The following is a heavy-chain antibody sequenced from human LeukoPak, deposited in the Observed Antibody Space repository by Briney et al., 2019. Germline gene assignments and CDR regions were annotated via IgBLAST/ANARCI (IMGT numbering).Heavy chain of an antibody. CDR2: KYYSGSP. D-gene: IGHD3-3*01. CDR1: GRSVTDYF. Sequence: PSGTLPLTCTVSGRSVTDYFWSWIRQPPGKGLEWIGYKYYSGSPNYNPSLKSRVNISVDTSKNQVSLKLSSVTAADTAVYYCARVSDFWSGRNWFDPWGQGTLVTVSS. J-gene: IGHJ5*02. CDR3: ARVSDFWSGRNWFDP. V-gene: IGHV4-59*02.